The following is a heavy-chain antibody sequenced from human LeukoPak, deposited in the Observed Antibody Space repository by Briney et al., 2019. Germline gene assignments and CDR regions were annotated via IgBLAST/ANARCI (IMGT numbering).Heavy chain of an antibody. D-gene: IGHD3-3*01. J-gene: IGHJ4*02. V-gene: IGHV1-69*01. CDR2: IIPIFGTA. CDR1: GGTFSSYA. CDR3: ARDDWSGSPRPGDY. Sequence: SVKVSCKASGGTFSSYAISWVRQVPGQGLEWMGGIIPIFGTANYAQKFQGRVTITADESTSTAYMELSSLRSEDTAVYYCARDDWSGSPRPGDYWGQGTLVTVSS.